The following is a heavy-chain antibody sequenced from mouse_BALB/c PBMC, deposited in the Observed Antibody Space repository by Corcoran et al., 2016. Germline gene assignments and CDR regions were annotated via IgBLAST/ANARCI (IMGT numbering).Heavy chain of an antibody. CDR2: IYWDDDK. CDR1: GFSLSTSGMG. D-gene: IGHD1-1*01. J-gene: IGHJ1*01. V-gene: IGHV8-12*01. Sequence: QVTLKESGPGILQPSQTLSLTCSFSGFSLSTSGMGVSWIRQPAGKGLEGLAHIYWDDDKRYNPSLKSRLTISKDTSRKQVFLKITSVDTADTATYYCARRGSTVVDWYCDVWGAGTTVTISS. CDR3: ARRGSTVVDWYCDV.